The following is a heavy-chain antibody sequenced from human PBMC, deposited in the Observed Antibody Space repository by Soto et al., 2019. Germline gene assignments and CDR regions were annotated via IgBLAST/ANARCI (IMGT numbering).Heavy chain of an antibody. CDR3: ARDGEVFWSGYKYYYGMDV. V-gene: IGHV1-18*01. D-gene: IGHD3-3*01. CDR1: GHTFTTYG. Sequence: QVQLVQSGAEVKKPGASVKVSCKASGHTFTTYGISWVRQAPGQGREWRGWISAYNGNTNYAQKLQGRVTMTTDTSTSTAYMELRSLRSDDTAVYYCARDGEVFWSGYKYYYGMDVWGQGTTVTVSS. J-gene: IGHJ6*02. CDR2: ISAYNGNT.